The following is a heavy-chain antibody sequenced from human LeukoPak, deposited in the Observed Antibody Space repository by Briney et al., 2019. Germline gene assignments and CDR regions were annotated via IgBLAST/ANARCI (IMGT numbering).Heavy chain of an antibody. CDR3: TQSDGYGLIRI. CDR1: GDSIIGSY. D-gene: IGHD3-10*01. V-gene: IGHV4-39*07. CDR2: IYYTGNT. J-gene: IGHJ3*02. Sequence: PSETLSLTCSVSGDSIIGSYWGWIRQHPGEGLEWIGNIYYTGNTYYNSSLKSRVTISLDTTQNKFCLKVISMTAAGTAACYCTQSDGYGLIRICGRGTMVTVSS.